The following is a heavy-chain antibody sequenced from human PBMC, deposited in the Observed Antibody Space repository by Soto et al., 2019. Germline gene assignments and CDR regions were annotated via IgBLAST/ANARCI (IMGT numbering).Heavy chain of an antibody. CDR1: GGTFSSYT. D-gene: IGHD2-2*01. J-gene: IGHJ4*02. V-gene: IGHV1-69*02. CDR3: ARQLGYCSSTSCYDDFDY. Sequence: SVKVSCKASGGTFSSYTISWVRQAPGQGLEWMGRIIPILGIANYARKFQGRVTITADKSTSTAYMELSSLRSEDTAVYYCARQLGYCSSTSCYDDFDYWGQGTLVTVPS. CDR2: IIPILGIA.